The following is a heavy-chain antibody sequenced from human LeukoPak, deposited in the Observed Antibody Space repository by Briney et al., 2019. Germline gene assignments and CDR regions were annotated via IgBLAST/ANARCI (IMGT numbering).Heavy chain of an antibody. V-gene: IGHV1-18*01. J-gene: IGHJ4*02. CDR1: GYTFTSYG. CDR3: ARGPGSFGGDFDY. CDR2: INTYNGNT. Sequence: ASVKVSFKASGYTFTSYGISWVRQAPGQGLEGMGWINTYNGNTIYVQKLQGRVTMTRDMSTSTVYMELSSLRSEDTAVYYCARGPGSFGGDFDYWGQGTLVTVSS. D-gene: IGHD2-15*01.